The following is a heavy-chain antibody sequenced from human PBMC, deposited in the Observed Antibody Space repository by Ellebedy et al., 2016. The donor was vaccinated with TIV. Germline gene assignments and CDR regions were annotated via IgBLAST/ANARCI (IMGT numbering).Heavy chain of an antibody. J-gene: IGHJ4*02. CDR3: ASLLAGGGNFDY. D-gene: IGHD6-19*01. CDR1: GFTFSDYY. Sequence: GESLKISXAASGFTFSDYYMSWIRQAPGKGLEWVSSISSSSSYIYYADSVKGRFTISRDNAKNSLYLQMNSLRAEDTAVYYCASLLAGGGNFDYWGQGTLVTVSS. V-gene: IGHV3-11*06. CDR2: ISSSSSYI.